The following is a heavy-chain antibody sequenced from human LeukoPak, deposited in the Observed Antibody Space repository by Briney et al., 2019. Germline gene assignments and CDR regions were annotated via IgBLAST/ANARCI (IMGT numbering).Heavy chain of an antibody. Sequence: GGSLRLSCSASGLTLSGTGCIGSAKFQGRGWCGSHVDSDGSGTSYADSVKGRFTISRDDVKNMLYLQMNSLRVEDTGLYYCSTVEHFWGQGTLVTVSS. V-gene: IGHV3-74*01. CDR3: STVEHF. J-gene: IGHJ4*02. CDR2: DSDGSGT. D-gene: IGHD1/OR15-1a*01. CDR1: GLTLSGTG.